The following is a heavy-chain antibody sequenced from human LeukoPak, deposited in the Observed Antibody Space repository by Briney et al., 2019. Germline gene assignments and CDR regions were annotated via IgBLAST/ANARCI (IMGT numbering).Heavy chain of an antibody. CDR3: ARRRSGSYYEYSD. CDR2: IYYSGNT. CDR1: GGSVSSSSYY. J-gene: IGHJ4*02. D-gene: IGHD1-26*01. V-gene: IGHV4-39*01. Sequence: SETLSLTCTVSGGSVSSSSYYWGWIRQPPGKGLEWIGSIYYSGNTYYNPSLKSRVTIFVDTSKHQFSLKLSSVTAADTAVYHCARRRSGSYYEYSDWGQGTLVTVSS.